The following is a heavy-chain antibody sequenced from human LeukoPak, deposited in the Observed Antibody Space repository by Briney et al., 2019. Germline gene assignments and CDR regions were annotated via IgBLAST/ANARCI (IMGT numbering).Heavy chain of an antibody. CDR1: GGTFSSYA. V-gene: IGHV1-18*01. Sequence: ASVKVSCKASGGTFSSYAITWVRQAPGQGLEWMGWISVYNGDTNYAQKLQGRLTMTTDTSTSTAYMELRSLRSDDTAVYYRARDDYGDSKGRFDPWGQGTLVTVSS. CDR3: ARDDYGDSKGRFDP. J-gene: IGHJ5*02. D-gene: IGHD4-17*01. CDR2: ISVYNGDT.